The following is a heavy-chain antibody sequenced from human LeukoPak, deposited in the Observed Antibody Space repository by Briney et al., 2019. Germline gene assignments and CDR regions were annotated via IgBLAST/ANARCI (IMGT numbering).Heavy chain of an antibody. CDR2: ISGSGGST. D-gene: IGHD6-19*01. CDR1: GFTFSSYA. Sequence: TGGSLRLSCAASGFTFSSYAMSWARQAPGKGLEWVSAISGSGGSTYYADSVKGRFTTSRDNSKNTLYLQMNSLRAEDTAVYYCAKAGGAVAGPFDYWGQGTLVTVSS. V-gene: IGHV3-23*01. J-gene: IGHJ4*02. CDR3: AKAGGAVAGPFDY.